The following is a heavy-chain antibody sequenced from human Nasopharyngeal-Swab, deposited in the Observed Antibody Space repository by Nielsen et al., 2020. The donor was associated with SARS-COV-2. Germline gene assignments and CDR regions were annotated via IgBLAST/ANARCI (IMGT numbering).Heavy chain of an antibody. V-gene: IGHV3-30-3*01. D-gene: IGHD1-14*01. CDR1: GFIFSNYA. CDR2: VANDGSFK. J-gene: IGHJ6*03. Sequence: GESLKISCAASGFIFSNYAMHWVRQAPGKGLEWVAVVANDGSFKHYADSVKGRFTISRDDSKNTLSLQMNSLRPEDTAVYYCARGRGGNRPDYYYYYMDVWGKGTTVTVSS. CDR3: ARGRGGNRPDYYYYYMDV.